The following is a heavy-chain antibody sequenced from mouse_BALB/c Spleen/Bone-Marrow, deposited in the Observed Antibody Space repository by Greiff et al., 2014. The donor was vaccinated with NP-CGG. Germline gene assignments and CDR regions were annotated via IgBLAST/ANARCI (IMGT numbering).Heavy chain of an antibody. D-gene: IGHD1-1*01. J-gene: IGHJ2*01. V-gene: IGHV4-1*02. CDR1: GFDFSRYW. Sequence: EVKLMESGGVLVQPGGSLKLSCAASGFDFSRYWMSWVRQAPGKGLEWIGEINPDSRTINYSPSLKDKFIISRDNSKNTLYLRLNKVRSEDTALYYCARPDYYGYLNYWGQGTTLTVSS. CDR2: INPDSRTI. CDR3: ARPDYYGYLNY.